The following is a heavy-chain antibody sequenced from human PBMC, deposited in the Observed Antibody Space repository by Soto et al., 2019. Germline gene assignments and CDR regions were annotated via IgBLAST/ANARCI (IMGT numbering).Heavy chain of an antibody. CDR2: IIPIFGTA. V-gene: IGHV1-69*13. D-gene: IGHD5-12*01. CDR1: GGTFSSYA. J-gene: IGHJ6*02. CDR3: AREMATLGYYYGMDV. Sequence: ASVKVSCKASGGTFSSYAISWVRQAPGQGLEWMGGIIPIFGTANYAQEFQGRVTITADESTSTAYMELSSLRSEDTAVYYCAREMATLGYYYGMDVRGQGTTVTVSS.